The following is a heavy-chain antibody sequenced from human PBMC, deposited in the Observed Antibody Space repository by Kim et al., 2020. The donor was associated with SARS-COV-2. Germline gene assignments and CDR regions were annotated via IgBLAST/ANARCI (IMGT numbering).Heavy chain of an antibody. CDR2: IIPIFGTA. J-gene: IGHJ6*02. D-gene: IGHD1-26*01. CDR3: ARVSVGATSIHYYYGMDV. CDR1: GGTFSSYA. V-gene: IGHV1-69*13. Sequence: SVKVSCKASGGTFSSYAISWVRQAPGQGLEWMGGIIPIFGTANYAQKFQGRVTITADESTSTAYMELSSLRSEDTAVYYCARVSVGATSIHYYYGMDVWGQGTTVTVSS.